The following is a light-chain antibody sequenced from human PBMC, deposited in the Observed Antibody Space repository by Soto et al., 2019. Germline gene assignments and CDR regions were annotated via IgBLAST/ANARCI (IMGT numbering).Light chain of an antibody. J-gene: IGKJ1*01. CDR1: QNINKW. CDR2: DAS. Sequence: DIQMTQSPSTLSASVGDRVVITCRASQNINKWLAWYQQKPGKAPKFLIYDASTLETGVPSRFSGSGSGTESTLTISSLQPDDFATFYCQQYDNFPRTVGQGTKVDIK. V-gene: IGKV1-5*01. CDR3: QQYDNFPRT.